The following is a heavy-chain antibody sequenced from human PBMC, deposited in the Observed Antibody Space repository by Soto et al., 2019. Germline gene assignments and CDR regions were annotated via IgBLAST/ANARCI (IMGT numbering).Heavy chain of an antibody. CDR2: ISAYNGNT. J-gene: IGHJ6*02. V-gene: IGHV1-18*01. D-gene: IGHD2-2*01. CDR1: GYTFTSYG. Sequence: QVQLVQSGAEVKKPGASVKVSCKASGYTFTSYGISWVRQAPGQGLECMGWISAYNGNTNYAQKLQGRVTMATDTSTSTAYMELRSLRSDDTAVYYCAKDIVLVPAAIHYYYGMDVWGQGTTVTVSS. CDR3: AKDIVLVPAAIHYYYGMDV.